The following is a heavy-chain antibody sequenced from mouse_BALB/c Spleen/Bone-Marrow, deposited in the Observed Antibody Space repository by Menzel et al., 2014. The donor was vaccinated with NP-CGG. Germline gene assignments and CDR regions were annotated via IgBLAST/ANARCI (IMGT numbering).Heavy chain of an antibody. CDR1: GYTFTSSW. D-gene: IGHD4-1*01. CDR2: IHPNSGNT. CDR3: ARSGFDY. J-gene: IGHJ2*01. Sequence: QVQLQQSGSVLVRPGASVKLSCKASGYTFTSSWMYWAKQRPGQGLEWIGEIHPNSGNTNYNEKFKGKATLTVDTSSSTACRDLSSLTSEDSAVYYCARSGFDYWGQGTTLTVSS. V-gene: IGHV1S130*01.